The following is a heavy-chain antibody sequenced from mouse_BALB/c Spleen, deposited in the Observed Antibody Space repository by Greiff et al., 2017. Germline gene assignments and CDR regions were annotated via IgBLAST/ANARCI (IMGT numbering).Heavy chain of an antibody. J-gene: IGHJ1*01. D-gene: IGHD1-1*01. V-gene: IGHV1S29*02. Sequence: VQLKQSGPELVKPGASVKISCKASGYTFTDYNMHWVKQSHGKSLEWIGYIYPYNGGTGYNQKFKSKATLTVDNSSSTAYMELRSLTSEDSAVYYCARGGSSYWYFDVWGAGTTVTVSS. CDR2: IYPYNGGT. CDR3: ARGGSSYWYFDV. CDR1: GYTFTDYN.